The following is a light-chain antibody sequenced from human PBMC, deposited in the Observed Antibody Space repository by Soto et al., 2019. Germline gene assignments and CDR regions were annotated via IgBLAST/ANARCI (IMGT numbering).Light chain of an antibody. J-gene: IGLJ1*01. V-gene: IGLV2-18*02. CDR3: NSYTSSNTYV. CDR2: EVS. CDR1: SSDVGSYNR. Sequence: QYALTQPPSVSGSPGQSVTISCTGTSSDVGSYNRVSWYQQPPGTAPKLMIYEVSNRPSGVPDRFSGSKSGNTASLTISGLQPGDEADYYCNSYTSSNTYVFGTGTKLTVL.